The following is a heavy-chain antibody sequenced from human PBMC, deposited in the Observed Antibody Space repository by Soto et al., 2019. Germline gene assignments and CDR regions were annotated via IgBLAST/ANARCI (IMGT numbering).Heavy chain of an antibody. CDR1: GGSISSSSYY. Sequence: PSETLSLTCTVSGGSISSSSYYWGWIRQPPGKGLEWIGSIYYSGSTYYNPSLKSRVTISLDTSKNQFSLQVRSVTAADTAVYYCARGGGYDFRSSQAPPIDVWGQGTTVTVSS. J-gene: IGHJ6*02. CDR2: IYYSGST. V-gene: IGHV4-39*07. CDR3: ARGGGYDFRSSQAPPIDV. D-gene: IGHD3-3*01.